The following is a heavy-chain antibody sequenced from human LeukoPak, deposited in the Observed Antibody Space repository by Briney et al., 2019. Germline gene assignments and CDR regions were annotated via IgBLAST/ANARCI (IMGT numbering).Heavy chain of an antibody. Sequence: PGGSLRLSCAASGFTISNYEMDWVRQAPGKGLEWVSHINVGGETKTYAESVKGRFTISRDNAENSLYLQMNSLRAEDTAVYYCARDGEGMDVWGQGTTVTVSS. V-gene: IGHV3-48*03. CDR1: GFTISNYE. CDR3: ARDGEGMDV. CDR2: INVGGETK. J-gene: IGHJ6*02. D-gene: IGHD4-17*01.